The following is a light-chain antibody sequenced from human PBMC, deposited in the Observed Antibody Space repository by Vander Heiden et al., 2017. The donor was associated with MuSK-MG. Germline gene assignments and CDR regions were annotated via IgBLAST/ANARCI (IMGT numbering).Light chain of an antibody. CDR2: AAS. V-gene: IGKV1-9*01. CDR1: QGISSY. J-gene: IGKJ4*01. CDR3: QQLSVYPPLA. Sequence: DIQLTQSPSFLSASVGDRVTITCRATQGISSYLAWYQQKPGKAPNLLIYAASTLQSGVPSRFSGSGSGTEFTLTIRSLQPEDFATYYCQQLSVYPPLAFGGGTKVEIK.